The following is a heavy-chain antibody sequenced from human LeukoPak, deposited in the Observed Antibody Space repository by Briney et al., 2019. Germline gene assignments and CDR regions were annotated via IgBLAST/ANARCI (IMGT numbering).Heavy chain of an antibody. Sequence: ASVTVSRKASGYTFTSYDINWVRQATGQGLEWMGWMNPNSGNTGYAQKFQGRVTMTRNTSISTAYMELSSLRSEDTAVYYCARGRPNYYGSGSYYSPIYNWFDPWGQGTLVTVSS. J-gene: IGHJ5*02. V-gene: IGHV1-8*01. D-gene: IGHD3-10*01. CDR3: ARGRPNYYGSGSYYSPIYNWFDP. CDR2: MNPNSGNT. CDR1: GYTFTSYD.